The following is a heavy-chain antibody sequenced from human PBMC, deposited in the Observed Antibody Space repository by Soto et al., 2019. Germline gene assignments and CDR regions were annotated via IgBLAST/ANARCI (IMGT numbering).Heavy chain of an antibody. CDR2: ISGDGINT. Sequence: QIQLVESGGDVVQPGKSLRLSCAASGFNFGFFGMHWVRQAPGKGLEWVAFISGDGINTQYADSVRGRLTLSRDYSRKTMYLQMDSLRDEDTALYCCARGNLSFDFDSWGLGTLVTVSS. CDR1: GFNFGFFG. D-gene: IGHD1-26*01. V-gene: IGHV3-30*03. J-gene: IGHJ4*02. CDR3: ARGNLSFDFDS.